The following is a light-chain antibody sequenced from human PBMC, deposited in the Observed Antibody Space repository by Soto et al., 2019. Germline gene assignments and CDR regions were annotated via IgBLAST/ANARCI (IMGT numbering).Light chain of an antibody. Sequence: QSVLTQPPSVSGAPGQRVTISCTGSSSNIGAGYDVHWYQQLPGTAPKLLIYGNSNRPSGVPDRFSGSKSGTSASLAITGLRAEVEADYYSQSYDSTLSGYVVFGGGTKLTVL. CDR1: SSNIGAGYD. J-gene: IGLJ2*01. CDR3: QSYDSTLSGYVV. CDR2: GNS. V-gene: IGLV1-40*01.